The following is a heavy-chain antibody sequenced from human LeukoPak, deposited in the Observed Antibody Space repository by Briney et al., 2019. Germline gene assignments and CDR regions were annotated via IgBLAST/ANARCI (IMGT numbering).Heavy chain of an antibody. Sequence: ASVKVSCKASGYTFTSYGINWVRQAPGQGLEWMGWISTYNGNTNYAQKLQGIVTMTTDTSTSTAYMELGSLRSDDTAVYYCARAYGSGWYDSKQPPGYWGQGTLVTVSS. V-gene: IGHV1-18*01. D-gene: IGHD6-19*01. CDR2: ISTYNGNT. J-gene: IGHJ4*02. CDR3: ARAYGSGWYDSKQPPGY. CDR1: GYTFTSYG.